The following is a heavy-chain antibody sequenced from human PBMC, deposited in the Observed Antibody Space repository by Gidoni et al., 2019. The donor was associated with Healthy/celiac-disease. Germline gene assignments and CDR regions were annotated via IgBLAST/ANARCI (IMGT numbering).Heavy chain of an antibody. CDR1: GYTFTGYY. V-gene: IGHV1-2*02. CDR3: ARGANTSGYDILTGFLYYGMDV. D-gene: IGHD3-9*01. Sequence: QVHLVQSGAEVQKPGASVKVSCTASGYTFTGYYMHWVRQAPGQGLEWMGWSKPKSGGTNYAQKFQGRVTRTRDTSISTAYMELSRLRSDDTAVYYCARGANTSGYDILTGFLYYGMDVWGQGTTVTVSS. J-gene: IGHJ6*02. CDR2: SKPKSGGT.